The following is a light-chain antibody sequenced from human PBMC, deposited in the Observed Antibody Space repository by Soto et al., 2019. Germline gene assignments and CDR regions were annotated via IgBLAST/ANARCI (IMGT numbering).Light chain of an antibody. CDR2: AAS. CDR1: QSISSY. Sequence: DIQLTQSPYSLSASVGDSVTLTCRASQSISSYLNWYQQKPGKAPKLLIYAASSLQSGVPSRFSGSGSGTDFTLTISSLQPEDFATYYCQQGDSTPRTFGQGTKVDI. V-gene: IGKV1-39*01. CDR3: QQGDSTPRT. J-gene: IGKJ1*01.